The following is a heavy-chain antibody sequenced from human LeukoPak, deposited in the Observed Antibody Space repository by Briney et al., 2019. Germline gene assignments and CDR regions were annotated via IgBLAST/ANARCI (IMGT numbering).Heavy chain of an antibody. CDR1: GFTFDDYG. Sequence: GGSLRLSCAASGFTFDDYGMSWVRQAPGKGLEWVSGINWNGGSTGCADSVKGRFTIPRDNAKNSLYLQMNSLRAEDTALYYCARGGWFGELLFDYWGQGTLVTVSS. V-gene: IGHV3-20*04. CDR2: INWNGGST. J-gene: IGHJ4*02. D-gene: IGHD3-10*01. CDR3: ARGGWFGELLFDY.